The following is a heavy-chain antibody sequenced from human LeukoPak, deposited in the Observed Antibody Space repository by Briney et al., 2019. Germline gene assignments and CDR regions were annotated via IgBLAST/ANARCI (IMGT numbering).Heavy chain of an antibody. CDR2: IRSKANSYAT. CDR1: GFTFSGSA. J-gene: IGHJ3*02. D-gene: IGHD2-15*01. Sequence: GGSLRLSCAASGFTFSGSAMHWVRQASGKGLEWVGRIRSKANSYATAYAASVKGRFTISRDDSKNTAYLQMNSLKTEDTAVCYCTRLNSGADIWGQGTMVTVSS. V-gene: IGHV3-73*01. CDR3: TRLNSGADI.